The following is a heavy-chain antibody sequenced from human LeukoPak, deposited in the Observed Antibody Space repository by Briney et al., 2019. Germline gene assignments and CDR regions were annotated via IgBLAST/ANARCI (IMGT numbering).Heavy chain of an antibody. Sequence: GGSLRLSCAASGFTFSSYWMHWVRQAPGKGLVWVSRINSDGSSTSYADSVKGRFTISRDNAENTLYLQMNSLRAEDTAVYYCARTYYDFWSGGYYYYYYMDVWGKGTTVTVSS. D-gene: IGHD3-3*01. CDR1: GFTFSSYW. J-gene: IGHJ6*03. CDR3: ARTYYDFWSGGYYYYYYMDV. CDR2: INSDGSST. V-gene: IGHV3-74*01.